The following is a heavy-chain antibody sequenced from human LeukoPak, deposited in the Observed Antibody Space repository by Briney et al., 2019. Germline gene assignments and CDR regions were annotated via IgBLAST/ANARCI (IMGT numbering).Heavy chain of an antibody. CDR2: INSDGSST. CDR1: EFTFSNYW. CDR3: VRGAPFDY. Sequence: GGSLRLSCAASEFTFSNYWMHWIRQAPGNGLIWVSRINSDGSSTAYADSVKGRFTISRDNAKNTLYLQMNSLRVEDTAVYYCVRGAPFDYWGQGILVTVSS. V-gene: IGHV3-74*01. J-gene: IGHJ4*02.